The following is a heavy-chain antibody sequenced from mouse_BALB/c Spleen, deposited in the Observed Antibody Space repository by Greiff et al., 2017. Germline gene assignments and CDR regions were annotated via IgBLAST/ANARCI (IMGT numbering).Heavy chain of an antibody. CDR2: IDPFNGGT. V-gene: IGHV1S135*01. Sequence: VQLQQSGPELMKPGASVKISCKASGYSFTSYYMHWVKQSHGKSLEWIGYIDPFNGGTSYNQKFKGKATLTVDKSSSTAYMHLSSLTSEDSAVYYCAPTTMITYFDYWGQGTTLTVSS. CDR1: GYSFTSYY. J-gene: IGHJ2*01. D-gene: IGHD2-4*01. CDR3: APTTMITYFDY.